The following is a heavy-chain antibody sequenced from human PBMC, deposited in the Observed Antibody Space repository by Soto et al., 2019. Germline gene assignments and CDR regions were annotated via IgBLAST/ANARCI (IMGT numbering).Heavy chain of an antibody. CDR1: SFTINSAA. Sequence: SFTINSAAWSWIRQSPSRGLEWLGRTYYRSKWYNDYAVSVKSRITINPDTSKNQFSLQLNSVTPEDTAVYYCARGQAFDIWGQGTMVTVSS. CDR3: ARGQAFDI. J-gene: IGHJ3*02. CDR2: TYYRSKWYN. V-gene: IGHV6-1*01.